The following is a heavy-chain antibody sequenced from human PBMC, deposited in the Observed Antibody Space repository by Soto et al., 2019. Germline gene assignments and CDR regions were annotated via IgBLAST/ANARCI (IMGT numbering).Heavy chain of an antibody. J-gene: IGHJ4*02. CDR2: ISGSGGST. CDR1: GFTFSSYA. V-gene: IGHV3-23*01. Sequence: GGSLRLSCAASGFTFSSYAMSWVRQAPGKGLEWVSAISGSGGSTYYADSVKGRFTISRDNSKNTLYLQMNSLRAEDTAVYYCAKVPRLGLFPPLYFDYWGQGTLVTVSS. CDR3: AKVPRLGLFPPLYFDY. D-gene: IGHD6-19*01.